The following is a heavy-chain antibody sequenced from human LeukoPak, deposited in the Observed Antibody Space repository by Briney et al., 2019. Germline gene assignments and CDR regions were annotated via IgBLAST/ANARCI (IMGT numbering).Heavy chain of an antibody. V-gene: IGHV4-39*01. CDR1: GGSISSSSYY. CDR3: ARHRRSTSSHGAFDI. D-gene: IGHD2-2*01. J-gene: IGHJ3*02. CDR2: IYYSGST. Sequence: SETLSLTCTVSGGSISSSSYYWGWIRQPPGKGLGWIGSIYYSGSTYYNPSLKSRVTISVDTSKNQFSLKLSSVTAADTAVYYCARHRRSTSSHGAFDIWGQGTMVTVSS.